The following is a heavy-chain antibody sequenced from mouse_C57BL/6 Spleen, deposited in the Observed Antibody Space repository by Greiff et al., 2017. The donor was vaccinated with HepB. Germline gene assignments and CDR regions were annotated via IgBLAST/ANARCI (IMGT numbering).Heavy chain of an antibody. CDR3: ARGESDSNYLCAMDY. CDR1: GYTFTSYW. D-gene: IGHD2-5*01. Sequence: VQLQQSGAELVRPGTSVKLSCKASGYTFTSYWMHWVKQRPGQGLEWIGVIDPSDSYTNYTQKFKGKATLTVDTSSSTAYMQLSSLTSEDSAVYYCARGESDSNYLCAMDYWGQGTSVTVSS. J-gene: IGHJ4*01. V-gene: IGHV1-59*01. CDR2: IDPSDSYT.